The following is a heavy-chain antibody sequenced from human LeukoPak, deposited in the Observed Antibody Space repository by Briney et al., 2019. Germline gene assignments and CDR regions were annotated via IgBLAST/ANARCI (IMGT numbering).Heavy chain of an antibody. CDR1: GYTFTSYG. CDR2: ISAYNGNT. Sequence: GASVKVSCKASGYTFTSYGISWVRQAPGQGLEWMGWISAYNGNTNYAQKLQGRVTMTTDTSTSRAYMELRSLRSDDTAVYYCARTYYYDSSGYYYYYYYYMDVWGKGTTVTISS. J-gene: IGHJ6*03. CDR3: ARTYYYDSSGYYYYYYYYMDV. V-gene: IGHV1-18*01. D-gene: IGHD3-22*01.